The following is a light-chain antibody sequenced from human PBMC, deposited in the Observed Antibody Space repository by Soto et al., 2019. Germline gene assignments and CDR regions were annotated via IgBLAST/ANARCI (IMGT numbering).Light chain of an antibody. CDR2: YAS. J-gene: IGKJ4*01. CDR3: QQYDNLPLT. CDR1: QDIINY. Sequence: DIQMTQSPSSLSASVGARVTITCQASQDIINYLNWYRQKPGKAPKLLIYYASNLETGVPSRFSGSGSGTDYTFTISSLQPEDIATYYCQQYDNLPLTFGGGTKVDIK. V-gene: IGKV1-33*01.